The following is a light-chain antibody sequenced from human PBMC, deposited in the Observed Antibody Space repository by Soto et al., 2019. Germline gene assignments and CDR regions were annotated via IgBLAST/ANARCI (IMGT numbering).Light chain of an antibody. V-gene: IGLV2-14*03. J-gene: IGLJ1*01. CDR1: ISDLGGYNH. Sequence: QSVLTQPASVSGSLGQPTTISCSGSISDLGGYNHVSWFQQHPGKAPKLVIYDVIHRPSGVSNRFSGSKSGNTASLTISGLQAEDEADYYCSSYTSSNTYVFGTGTKLTVL. CDR2: DVI. CDR3: SSYTSSNTYV.